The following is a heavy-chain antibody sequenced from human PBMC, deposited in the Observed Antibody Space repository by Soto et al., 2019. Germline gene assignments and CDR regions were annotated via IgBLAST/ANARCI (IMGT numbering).Heavy chain of an antibody. CDR2: INHSGST. J-gene: IGHJ5*02. CDR3: ARHRITMVRGVRRGWFDP. Sequence: SETLSLTCAVDGGSCSGYYWSWIRKPPGKGLEWIGEINHSGSTNYNPSLKSRVTISVDTSKNQFSLKLSSVTAADTAVYYCARHRITMVRGVRRGWFDPWGQGTLVTVSS. D-gene: IGHD3-10*01. CDR1: GGSCSGYY. V-gene: IGHV4-34*01.